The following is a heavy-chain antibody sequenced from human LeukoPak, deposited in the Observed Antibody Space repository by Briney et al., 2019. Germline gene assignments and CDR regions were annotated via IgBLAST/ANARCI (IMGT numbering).Heavy chain of an antibody. J-gene: IGHJ3*02. V-gene: IGHV7-4-1*02. CDR3: ARVVDYYDSSGPRGWDAFDI. CDR1: GYTFTTYA. D-gene: IGHD3-22*01. CDR2: INTNTGNP. Sequence: GASVKVSCKASGYTFTTYAMNWVRQAPGQGLEWMGWINTNTGNPTYAQGFTGRFVFSLGTSVSTAYLQISSLKAEDTAVYYCARVVDYYDSSGPRGWDAFDIWGQGTMVTVSS.